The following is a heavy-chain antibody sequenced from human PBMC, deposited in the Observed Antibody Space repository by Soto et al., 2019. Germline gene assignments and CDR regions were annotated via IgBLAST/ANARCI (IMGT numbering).Heavy chain of an antibody. CDR2: IYYSGRT. Sequence: LSLTCIVSGESISSSSYYWGWIRQPPGKGLEWIGSIYYSGRTYYNPSFKSRVTISIDTSKNQFSLKLGSVTATDTAVYYCARQRTTVVTQAYFDHWGQGALVTVSS. CDR3: ARQRTTVVTQAYFDH. D-gene: IGHD2-21*02. V-gene: IGHV4-39*01. J-gene: IGHJ4*02. CDR1: GESISSSSYY.